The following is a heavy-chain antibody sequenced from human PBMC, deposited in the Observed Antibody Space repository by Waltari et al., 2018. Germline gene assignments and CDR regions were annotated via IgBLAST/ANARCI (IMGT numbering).Heavy chain of an antibody. CDR2: IKSKTDGGTT. CDR3: TTDPEGDSSGYVDY. CDR1: GFPFGTAW. J-gene: IGHJ4*02. D-gene: IGHD3-22*01. Sequence: EAQLVESGGGLVKPGGSLRLSCAAFGFPFGTAWMTWVRQAPGKGLEWVGRIKSKTDGGTTDYAAPVKGRFTISRDDSKNTLYLQMNSLKTEDTAVYYCTTDPEGDSSGYVDYWGQGTLVTVSS. V-gene: IGHV3-15*07.